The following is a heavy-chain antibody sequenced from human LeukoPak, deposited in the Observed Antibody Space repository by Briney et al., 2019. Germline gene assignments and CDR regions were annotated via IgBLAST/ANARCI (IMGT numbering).Heavy chain of an antibody. CDR3: TRGSAGIAPATTKNYFDS. Sequence: SVKVSCKASGYTFSGYYMHWVRQAPGQGLEWMGGIIPVFGVPNYAQKFQGRVTISADELTTTVHMEVTSLRSEDTAVYYCTRGSAGIAPATTKNYFDSWGQGTPVIVFS. CDR2: IIPVFGVP. J-gene: IGHJ4*02. D-gene: IGHD6-25*01. CDR1: GYTFSGYY. V-gene: IGHV1-69*13.